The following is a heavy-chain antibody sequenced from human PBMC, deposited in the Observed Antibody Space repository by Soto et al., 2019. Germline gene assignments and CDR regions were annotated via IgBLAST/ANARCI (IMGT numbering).Heavy chain of an antibody. CDR2: INSDGSST. D-gene: IGHD5-18*01. CDR1: GFTFSSYW. Sequence: EVQLVEAGGDLVQPGGSLRLSCAASGFTFSSYWMHWVRQAPGKGLVWVSRINSDGSSTSYADSVKGRFTISRDNAKNTLYLQMNSLRAEDTAVYYCARDGYSYGLGGWFDPWGQGTLVTVSS. CDR3: ARDGYSYGLGGWFDP. V-gene: IGHV3-74*01. J-gene: IGHJ5*02.